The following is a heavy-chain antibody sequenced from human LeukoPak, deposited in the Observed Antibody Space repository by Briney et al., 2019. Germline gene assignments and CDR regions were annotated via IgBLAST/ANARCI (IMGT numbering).Heavy chain of an antibody. J-gene: IGHJ4*02. CDR2: IYPGDSDT. Sequence: GESLKISCKGSGYSFTSYWIGWVRQMPGKGLEGMGIIYPGDSDTRYSTSFQGQVTISADKSISTPYLQWSSLKASDTAMYYCARDVSGGSCSLDYWGQGTLVTASS. V-gene: IGHV5-51*01. D-gene: IGHD2-15*01. CDR1: GYSFTSYW. CDR3: ARDVSGGSCSLDY.